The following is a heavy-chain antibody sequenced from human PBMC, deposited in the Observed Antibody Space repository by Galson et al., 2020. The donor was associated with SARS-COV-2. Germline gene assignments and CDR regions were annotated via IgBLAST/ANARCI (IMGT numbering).Heavy chain of an antibody. CDR2: IIPLFGAT. D-gene: IGHD2-2*01. Sequence: SVKVSCKASGGTVSNNVISWGRQAPGQGLEWMGGIIPLFGATNYAEKFQGRVTITADESTSTTYMEMSSLRSEDTAVYYCARVGRSCSSISCYHYFDNWGQGTLVTVSS. CDR1: GGTVSNNV. V-gene: IGHV1-69*13. CDR3: ARVGRSCSSISCYHYFDN. J-gene: IGHJ4*02.